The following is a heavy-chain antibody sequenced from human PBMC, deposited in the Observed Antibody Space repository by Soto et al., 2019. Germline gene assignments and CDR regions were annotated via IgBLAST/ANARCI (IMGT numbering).Heavy chain of an antibody. CDR2: ISSSSSNK. D-gene: IGHD2-8*01. V-gene: IGHV3-11*06. CDR1: GFTFSDYY. Sequence: GGSLRLSCAASGFTFSDYYMSWIRQAPGKGLEWVSYISSSSSNKNYADSVKGRFTISRDNSKNSLYLQMNSLRAEDTAVYYCAKDVGQLEGLMVYWGQGTLVTVSS. J-gene: IGHJ4*02. CDR3: AKDVGQLEGLMVY.